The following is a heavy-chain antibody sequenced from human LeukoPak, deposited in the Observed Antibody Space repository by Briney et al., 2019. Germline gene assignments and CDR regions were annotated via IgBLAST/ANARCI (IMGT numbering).Heavy chain of an antibody. V-gene: IGHV3-74*01. CDR2: INPDASST. CDR1: GFTFSKYW. CDR3: ACDNTVCTNGVCPHY. D-gene: IGHD2-8*01. J-gene: IGHJ4*02. Sequence: PGGSLRLSCAASGFTFSKYWMHWVRQVPGKGLAWVSRINPDASSTIYADSVKGRFTISRDNARNTLYLEINSPRAEDTAVYYCACDNTVCTNGVCPHYWGQGTMVTVSS.